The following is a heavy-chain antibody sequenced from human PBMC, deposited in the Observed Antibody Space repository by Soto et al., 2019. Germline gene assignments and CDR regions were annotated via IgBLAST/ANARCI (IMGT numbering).Heavy chain of an antibody. D-gene: IGHD6-13*01. CDR3: ARDGQLLKFYYYYGMDV. CDR2: ISAYNGNT. CDR1: GYTFTSYG. Sequence: ASVKVSCKASGYTFTSYGISWVRQAPGQGLEWMGWISAYNGNTNYAQKLQGRVTMTTDTSTSTAYMELRSLRSDDTAVYYCARDGQLLKFYYYYGMDVWGQGTTVTV. J-gene: IGHJ6*02. V-gene: IGHV1-18*01.